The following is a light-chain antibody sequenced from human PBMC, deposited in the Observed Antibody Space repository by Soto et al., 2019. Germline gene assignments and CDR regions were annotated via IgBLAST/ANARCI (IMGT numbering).Light chain of an antibody. J-gene: IGLJ1*01. CDR3: AAWSDGLSGYV. V-gene: IGLV1-47*01. Sequence: QSVLTQPPSESGTPGQGITISCSGSSSNIGGNSVSWFQQLPGTAPKLLIYRNDQRPSGVPDRFSDSKSGTSASLAISGLRSEDEADYYCAAWSDGLSGYVFGTGTKLTVL. CDR2: RND. CDR1: SSNIGGNS.